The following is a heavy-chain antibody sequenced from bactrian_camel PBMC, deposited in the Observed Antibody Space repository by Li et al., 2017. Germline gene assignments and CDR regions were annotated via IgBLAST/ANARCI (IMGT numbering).Heavy chain of an antibody. CDR3: ASSNKDYCPSEEKSYNY. Sequence: HVQLVESGGGSVQAGGSLKLSCAASGYTYNRNCMAWFRQAPGKERERVAARDYDAEIHYLESVQGRFTMSRDFASDTVYLQMNSLKVEDTAVYYCASSNKDYCPSEEKSYNYWGQGTQVTVS. D-gene: IGHD3*01. CDR1: GYTYNRNC. V-gene: IGHV3S1*01. J-gene: IGHJ4*01. CDR2: RDYDAEI.